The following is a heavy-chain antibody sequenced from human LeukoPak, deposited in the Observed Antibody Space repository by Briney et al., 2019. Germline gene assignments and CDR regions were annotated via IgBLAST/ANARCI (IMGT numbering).Heavy chain of an antibody. J-gene: IGHJ4*02. D-gene: IGHD2-15*01. V-gene: IGHV1-2*02. CDR2: INPNSDGT. Sequence: ASVKVSCKASGYTCTGYYMHWVRQAPEQGLEWMGWINPNSDGTNYAQNFQGRVTMTRDTSISTAYMELSRLRSDDTAVYYCARGYCSGNSCYVFDYWGQGTLVTVSS. CDR3: ARGYCSGNSCYVFDY. CDR1: GYTCTGYY.